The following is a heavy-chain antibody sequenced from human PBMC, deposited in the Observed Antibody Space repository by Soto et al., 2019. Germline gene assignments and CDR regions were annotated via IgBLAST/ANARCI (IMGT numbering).Heavy chain of an antibody. J-gene: IGHJ6*02. V-gene: IGHV1-46*01. Sequence: QVQLVQSGAEVKKPGASVKVSCKASGYTFTSYYMHWVRQAPGQGLEWMGIINPSGGSTSYAQKFRGRVTMTRDTSTSTVYMELSSLRSEYTAVYYCARARELPEVPREYYASGYGMDVWGQGTTVTVSS. CDR2: INPSGGST. D-gene: IGHD1-26*01. CDR1: GYTFTSYY. CDR3: ARARELPEVPREYYASGYGMDV.